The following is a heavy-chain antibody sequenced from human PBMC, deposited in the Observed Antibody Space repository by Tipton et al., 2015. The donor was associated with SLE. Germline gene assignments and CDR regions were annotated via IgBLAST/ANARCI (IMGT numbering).Heavy chain of an antibody. CDR1: GFTFSSYS. CDR3: AKGGSYLSS. Sequence: GSLRLSCAASGFTFSSYSMNWVRQAPGKGLEWVSRIKTDGSFASYADSVQGRFIISRDNAKNSLFLQMNSLRPEDTALYYCAKGGSYLSSWGQGTRVTVSS. J-gene: IGHJ5*02. CDR2: IKTDGSFA. V-gene: IGHV3-74*01. D-gene: IGHD1-26*01.